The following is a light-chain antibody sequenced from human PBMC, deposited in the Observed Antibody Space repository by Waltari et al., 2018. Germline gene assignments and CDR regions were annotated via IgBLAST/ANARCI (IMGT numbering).Light chain of an antibody. V-gene: IGLV2-11*01. Sequence: QSALTQPRSVSGSLGQSVTISCTGTGSDIGGYNYVSWYQQHPDKVPKLLIFDVAKRPSGVPDRFSGSKSGNTASLTISGLQAEDEADYYCCSYAGSYTFVFGVGTKVSVV. CDR2: DVA. CDR1: GSDIGGYNY. CDR3: CSYAGSYTFV. J-gene: IGLJ1*01.